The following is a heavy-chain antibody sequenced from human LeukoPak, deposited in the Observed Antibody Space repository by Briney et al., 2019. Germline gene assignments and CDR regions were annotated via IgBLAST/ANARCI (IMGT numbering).Heavy chain of an antibody. CDR1: GFTFGDYA. J-gene: IGHJ4*02. CDR3: TSSDDFWSGYYQGNYFDY. Sequence: GGSLRLSCTASGFTFGDYAMSWVRQAPGKGLEWGGFIRSKAYGGTTEYAASVKGRFTISRDDSKSIASLQMNSLKTEDTAVYYCTSSDDFWSGYYQGNYFDYWGQGTLVTVSS. V-gene: IGHV3-49*04. D-gene: IGHD3-3*01. CDR2: IRSKAYGGTT.